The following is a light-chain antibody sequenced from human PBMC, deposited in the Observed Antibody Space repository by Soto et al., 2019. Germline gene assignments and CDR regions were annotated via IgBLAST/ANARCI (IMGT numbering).Light chain of an antibody. CDR1: SSDVGGYHY. J-gene: IGLJ1*01. Sequence: QSALTQPASVSGSPGQSITISCTGTSSDVGGYHYVSWYQQNPGKAPKLVIYDVTYRPSGVSNRFSGSKSGSTASLTISGLRVDDEADYYCSSYTNRSLYVFGTGTKVTVL. CDR2: DVT. V-gene: IGLV2-14*03. CDR3: SSYTNRSLYV.